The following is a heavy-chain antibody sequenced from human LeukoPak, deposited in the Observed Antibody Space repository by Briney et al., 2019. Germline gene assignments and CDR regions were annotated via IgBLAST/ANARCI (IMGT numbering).Heavy chain of an antibody. CDR3: ASFAAMVNANDY. J-gene: IGHJ4*02. CDR1: SVSFSGYY. CDR2: INHSGNT. V-gene: IGHV4-34*01. Sequence: SETLSLTCAVYSVSFSGYYWSWIRPPPGKGREWIVEINHSGNTNYNPSLKSRVTISVDTSKNQFSLKLSSVTAADTAVYYCASFAAMVNANDYWGQGTLVTVSS. D-gene: IGHD5-18*01.